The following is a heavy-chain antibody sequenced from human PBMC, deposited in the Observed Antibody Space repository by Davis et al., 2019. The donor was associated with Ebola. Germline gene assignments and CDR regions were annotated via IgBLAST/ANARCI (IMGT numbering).Heavy chain of an antibody. CDR2: IYWDDDK. V-gene: IGHV2-5*02. J-gene: IGHJ4*02. CDR1: GFSLSTSGVG. Sequence: SGPTLVKPTQTLTLTCTFSGFSLSTSGVGVGWIRQPPGKALEWLTLIYWDDDKRYSPSLRSRLTITKDTSKNQVVLTVTNMDPVDTATYYCARQKRDSSSWSNFDYWGQGTLVTVSS. CDR3: ARQKRDSSSWSNFDY. D-gene: IGHD6-13*01.